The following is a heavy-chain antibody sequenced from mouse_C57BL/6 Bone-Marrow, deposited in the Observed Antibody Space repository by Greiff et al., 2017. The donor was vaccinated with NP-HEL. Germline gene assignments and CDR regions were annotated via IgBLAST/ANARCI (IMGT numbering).Heavy chain of an antibody. CDR1: GFTFSSYA. Sequence: EVQRVESGEGLVKPGGSLKLSCAASGFTFSSYAMSWVRQTPEKRLEWVAYISSGGDYIYYADTVKGRFTISRDNARNTLYLQMSSLKSEDTAMYYCTRDRIITTVGWYFDVWGTGTTVTVSS. J-gene: IGHJ1*03. CDR3: TRDRIITTVGWYFDV. CDR2: ISSGGDYI. V-gene: IGHV5-9-1*02. D-gene: IGHD1-1*01.